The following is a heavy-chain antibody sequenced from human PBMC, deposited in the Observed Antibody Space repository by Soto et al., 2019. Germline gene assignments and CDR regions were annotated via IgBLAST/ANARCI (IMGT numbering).Heavy chain of an antibody. J-gene: IGHJ4*02. CDR3: ATWRLDY. CDR2: PYYRSKGYN. CDR1: GDSVASNSAA. V-gene: IGHV6-1*01. Sequence: SQTLSLTCAISGDSVASNSAAWYWIRQSPSRGLEWLGRPYYRSKGYNDYAVSMKSRITINPDTTKNQFSLQLNSATPEDTAVYYCATWRLDYWGQGTLVTVSS.